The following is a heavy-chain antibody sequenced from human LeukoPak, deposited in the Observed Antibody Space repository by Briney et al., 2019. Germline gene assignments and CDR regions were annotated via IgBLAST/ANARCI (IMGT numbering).Heavy chain of an antibody. CDR1: GFTFDDYG. V-gene: IGHV3-20*01. CDR2: INWNGGST. Sequence: GGSLRLSCAASGFTFDDYGMSWVRQAPGKGLEWVSGINWNGGSTGYADSVKGRFTISRDNAKNSLYLQMNSLRADDTALYHCARLGGSQEIDYWGQGTLVTVSS. J-gene: IGHJ4*02. D-gene: IGHD1-26*01. CDR3: ARLGGSQEIDY.